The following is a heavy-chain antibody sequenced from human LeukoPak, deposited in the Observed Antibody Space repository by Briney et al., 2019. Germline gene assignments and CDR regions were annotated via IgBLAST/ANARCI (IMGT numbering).Heavy chain of an antibody. V-gene: IGHV3-30*02. CDR3: APRTTLGIDY. Sequence: GGSLRLSCAASGFTFSSYGMHWVRQAPGKGLEWVAFIRYDGSNKYYADSVKGRFTISRDNSMNTLYLQMNSLRAEDTAVYYCAPRTTLGIDYWGQGTLVTVSS. J-gene: IGHJ4*02. D-gene: IGHD4-17*01. CDR1: GFTFSSYG. CDR2: IRYDGSNK.